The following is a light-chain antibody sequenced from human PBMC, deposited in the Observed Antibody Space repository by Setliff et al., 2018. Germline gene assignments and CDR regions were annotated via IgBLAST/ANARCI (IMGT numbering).Light chain of an antibody. Sequence: LTQPASVSGSPGQSITISCTGTSSDIGGYNYVSWYQQHPGKAPKFMIYEVSNRPSGVSNRFSGSKSGNTASLTISGLQAEDEADYYCSSYTSSGTDVFGSGTKVTVL. CDR2: EVS. CDR1: SSDIGGYNY. V-gene: IGLV2-14*01. J-gene: IGLJ1*01. CDR3: SSYTSSGTDV.